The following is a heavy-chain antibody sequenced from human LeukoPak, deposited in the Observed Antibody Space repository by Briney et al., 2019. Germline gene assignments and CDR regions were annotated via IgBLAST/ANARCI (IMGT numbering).Heavy chain of an antibody. CDR2: ISWNSGSI. J-gene: IGHJ4*02. D-gene: IGHD3-22*01. CDR3: AKDLGSSHYDSSGGIFDY. V-gene: IGHV3-9*03. Sequence: GGPLRLSCAASGFTFDDYAMHWVRQAPGKGLEWVSGISWNSGSIGYADSVKGRFTISRDIIKNSLYVQLNSLRAEDMALYYCAKDLGSSHYDSSGGIFDYWGQGTLVTVSS. CDR1: GFTFDDYA.